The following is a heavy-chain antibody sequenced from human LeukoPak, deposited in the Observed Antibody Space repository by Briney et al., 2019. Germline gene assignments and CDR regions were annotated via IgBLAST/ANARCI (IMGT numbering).Heavy chain of an antibody. V-gene: IGHV3-23*01. CDR3: AKDASPYSNYAVRWFDS. J-gene: IGHJ5*01. CDR1: GFTFRTYI. D-gene: IGHD4/OR15-4a*01. CDR2: LSGDAMTT. Sequence: GGSLRLSCTASGFTFRTYIMAWVRQAPGKGLEWISALSGDAMTTYYAVPVKGRFTISRDNFRNTLTLQMDSLRADDSAVYYCAKDASPYSNYAVRWFDSWGQGTLVTVSS.